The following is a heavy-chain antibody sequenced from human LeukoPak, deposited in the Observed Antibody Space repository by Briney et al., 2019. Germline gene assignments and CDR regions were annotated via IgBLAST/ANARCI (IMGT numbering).Heavy chain of an antibody. V-gene: IGHV3-23*01. Sequence: GGSLRLSCAASGFIFSRYAMTWVRQAPGKGLEWVSSISGSGGSTYYADSVKGRFTISRDTSKSTLYLQMSSLRAEDTAVYYCARWDIRGTAHQLDYWGQGTLVTVSS. D-gene: IGHD5-12*01. CDR3: ARWDIRGTAHQLDY. CDR2: ISGSGGST. J-gene: IGHJ4*02. CDR1: GFIFSRYA.